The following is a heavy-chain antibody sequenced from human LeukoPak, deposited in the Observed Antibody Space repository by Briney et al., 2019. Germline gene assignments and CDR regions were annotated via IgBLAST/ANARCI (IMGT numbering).Heavy chain of an antibody. J-gene: IGHJ4*02. CDR2: ISAYNGNT. D-gene: IGHD6-19*01. CDR3: ARGIRLGIAVAPCGY. Sequence: GASVKVSCKASLYTFTSYGISWVRQAAGQGLEWMGWISAYNGNTNYAQKLQGRVTMTTDTSTSTAYMELRSLSSDDTAVYYCARGIRLGIAVAPCGYWGQGTLVTVSS. V-gene: IGHV1-18*01. CDR1: LYTFTSYG.